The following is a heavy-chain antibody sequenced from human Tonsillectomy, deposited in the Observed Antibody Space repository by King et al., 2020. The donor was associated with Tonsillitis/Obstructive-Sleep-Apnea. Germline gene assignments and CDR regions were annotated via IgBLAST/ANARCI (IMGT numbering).Heavy chain of an antibody. D-gene: IGHD2-21*01. CDR3: ARIYSRFLIFGI. V-gene: IGHV4-4*02. J-gene: IGHJ3*02. CDR2: IYHSGST. Sequence: VQLQESGPGLVKPSGTLSLTCAVSGGSISSNNWWSWVRQPPGKGLEWIGEIYHSGSTNYKSSLKSRVTISVDKSKNHFSLKLTSVTAADTAVYYCARIYSRFLIFGIWGQGKRVIVSS. CDR1: GGSISSNNW.